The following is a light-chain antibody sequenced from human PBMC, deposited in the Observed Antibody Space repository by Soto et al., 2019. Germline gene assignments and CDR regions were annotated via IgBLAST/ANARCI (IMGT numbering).Light chain of an antibody. CDR2: GAS. J-gene: IGKJ1*01. CDR1: QSVSSSY. Sequence: EIVLTQSPGTLSLSPGERATLSCRASQSVSSSYLAWYQQKPGQAPRLLIYGASSRATGIPDRFSGSGSGTDLTITISRLEPEDFAVYYCQQYGSSPGTFGQGTKVDIK. CDR3: QQYGSSPGT. V-gene: IGKV3-20*01.